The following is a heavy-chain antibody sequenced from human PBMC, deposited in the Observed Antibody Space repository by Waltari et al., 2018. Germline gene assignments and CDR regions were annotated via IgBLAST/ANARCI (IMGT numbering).Heavy chain of an antibody. V-gene: IGHV3-33*01. CDR1: GFTFSRYG. J-gene: IGHJ4*02. Sequence: QVQLVESGGGVVQPGRSLRLSCAASGFTFSRYGLHWVRQAPGKGLEWVAVIWYDGSNKYYADSVKGRFTISRDNSKNTLYLQMNSLRAEDTAVYYCARDHRFWGDYYFDYWGQGTLVTVSS. D-gene: IGHD3-3*01. CDR2: IWYDGSNK. CDR3: ARDHRFWGDYYFDY.